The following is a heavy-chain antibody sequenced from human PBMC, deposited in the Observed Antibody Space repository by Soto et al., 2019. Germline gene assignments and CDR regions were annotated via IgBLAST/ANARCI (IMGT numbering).Heavy chain of an antibody. CDR2: INPNSGGT. CDR3: ASAAVTGTAGLDF. CDR1: GYTISGDY. J-gene: IGHJ4*02. Sequence: ASVKRYCKAAGYTISGDYMHWVRQAPGQGLEWMGWINPNSGGTKSAEKFQGRVTMTRDTSISTAYMELSRLTSDDTAVYYCASAAVTGTAGLDFWGQGTQVTVSS. V-gene: IGHV1-2*02. D-gene: IGHD6-19*01.